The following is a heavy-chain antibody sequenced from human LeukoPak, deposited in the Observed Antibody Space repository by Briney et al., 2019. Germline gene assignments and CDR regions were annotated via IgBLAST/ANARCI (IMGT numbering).Heavy chain of an antibody. CDR1: GVSFSGYY. V-gene: IGHV4-34*01. J-gene: IGHJ6*02. Sequence: SETLSLTCAVYGVSFSGYYWSWIRQPPGKGLEWIGEINHSGSTNYNPSLKSRVTISVDTSKNQFSLKLSSVTAADTAVYYCARGCSGGSCFGYYYGMDVWGQGTTVTVSS. CDR3: ARGCSGGSCFGYYYGMDV. CDR2: INHSGST. D-gene: IGHD2-15*01.